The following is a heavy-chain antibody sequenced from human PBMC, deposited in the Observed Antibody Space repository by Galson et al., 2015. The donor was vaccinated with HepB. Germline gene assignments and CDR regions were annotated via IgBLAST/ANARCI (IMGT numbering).Heavy chain of an antibody. J-gene: IGHJ4*02. CDR2: INPNSGGT. V-gene: IGHV1-2*02. D-gene: IGHD5-12*01. CDR3: ARGDVVAANDY. CDR1: GNTFTDYY. Sequence: SVKVSCKASGNTFTDYYMHWVRQAPGQGLEWMGWINPNSGGTVYAQKFQGRVTMTRDTSISTAYMELSRLTSDDTAVYYCARGDVVAANDYWGQGTLVTVSS.